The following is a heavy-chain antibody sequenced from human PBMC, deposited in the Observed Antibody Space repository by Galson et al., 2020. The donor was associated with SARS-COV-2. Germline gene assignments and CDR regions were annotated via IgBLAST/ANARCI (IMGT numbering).Heavy chain of an antibody. CDR2: IYYSGAT. CDR3: TRATLDRLVMWLGP. Sequence: SQTLSLTCTVSGGSISGSTYFWGWVRQPPGKGLEWIANIYYSGATYYNQSLKSRVTISVDTSKNQFSLKLTSVTAADTAVYYCTRATLDRLVMWLGPWGQGSLVTVSS. V-gene: IGHV4-39*07. J-gene: IGHJ5*02. CDR1: GGSISGSTYF. D-gene: IGHD3-3*01.